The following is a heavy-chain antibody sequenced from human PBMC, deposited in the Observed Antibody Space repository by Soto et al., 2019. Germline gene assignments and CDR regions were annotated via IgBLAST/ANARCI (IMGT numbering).Heavy chain of an antibody. D-gene: IGHD3-3*01. Sequence: ASVKVSCKASGYTFTSYYMHCVRQAPGQGLEWMGIINPSGGSTSYAQKFQGRVTMTRDTSTSTVYMDLSSLRSDDTAVYYCASSFITIFGVVPDYYYYYMDVWGKGTTVTVFS. J-gene: IGHJ6*03. V-gene: IGHV1-46*03. CDR1: GYTFTSYY. CDR3: ASSFITIFGVVPDYYYYYMDV. CDR2: INPSGGST.